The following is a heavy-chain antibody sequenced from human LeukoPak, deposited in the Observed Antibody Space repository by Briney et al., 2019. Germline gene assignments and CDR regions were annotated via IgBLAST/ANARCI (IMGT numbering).Heavy chain of an antibody. V-gene: IGHV3-74*01. J-gene: IGHJ4*02. D-gene: IGHD6-19*01. CDR3: ARGTARYSSGWYGRGFVDY. CDR2: INSDGSST. CDR1: GFTFSSYS. Sequence: GGSLRLSCAASGFTFSSYSMNWVRQAPGKGLVWVSRINSDGSSTSYADSVKGRFTISRDNAKNTLYLQLNSLRAEDTAVYYCARGTARYSSGWYGRGFVDYWGQGTLVTVSS.